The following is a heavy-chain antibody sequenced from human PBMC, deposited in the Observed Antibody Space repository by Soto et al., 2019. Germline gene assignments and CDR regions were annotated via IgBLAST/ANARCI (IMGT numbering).Heavy chain of an antibody. J-gene: IGHJ5*02. CDR1: GASINSGNYN. CDR3: ARGIVAAIFGGFDP. V-gene: IGHV4-31*03. D-gene: IGHD5-12*01. Sequence: VQLQELGPGLVKPSQTLSLICTVSGASINSGNYNWTWNRQHTGRGLEWIGCIDYSGSAYYNPSLKSRVAISVDTSKDQFSLNLTSVTAADTAVYYCARGIVAAIFGGFDPWGQGTLVTVSS. CDR2: IDYSGSA.